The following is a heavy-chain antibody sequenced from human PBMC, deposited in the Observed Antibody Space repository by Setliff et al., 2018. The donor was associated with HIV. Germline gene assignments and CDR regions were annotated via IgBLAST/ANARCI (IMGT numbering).Heavy chain of an antibody. V-gene: IGHV1-69*13. CDR3: ARGRELTTYGSAARYDGTDV. D-gene: IGHD3-10*01. J-gene: IGHJ6*02. Sequence: SVKVSCKASGGTLSTHTFAWARQAPGQGLEWMGGIIPIFGITHYTQKFQDRVTITADEATNMVHMELRSLRSEDTAVYYCARGRELTTYGSAARYDGTDVWGQGTTVTVSS. CDR2: IIPIFGIT. CDR1: GGTLSTHT.